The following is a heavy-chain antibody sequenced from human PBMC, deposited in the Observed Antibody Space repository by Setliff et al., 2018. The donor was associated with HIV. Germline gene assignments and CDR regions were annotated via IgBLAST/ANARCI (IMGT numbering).Heavy chain of an antibody. Sequence: SETLSLTCAVYGESFSGYHWSWIRQPPGKGLEWIGEINHSGSTSYNPSLKSRVTISLDTSKSHFSLRLNSVTAADTAVYYCRSSAWYGGDAFDLLGQGTMVTVSS. CDR2: INHSGST. V-gene: IGHV4-34*01. J-gene: IGHJ3*01. D-gene: IGHD6-19*01. CDR3: RSSAWYGGDAFDL. CDR1: GESFSGYH.